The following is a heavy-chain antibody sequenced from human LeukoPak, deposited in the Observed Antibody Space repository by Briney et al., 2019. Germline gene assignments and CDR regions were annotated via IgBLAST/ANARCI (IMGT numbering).Heavy chain of an antibody. V-gene: IGHV4-59*01. CDR1: GSYISILY. CDR2: IYYRGYT. CDR3: ARARTDSGMFDS. D-gene: IGHD1-14*01. Sequence: PSETLSLTCTFSGSYISILYWSWIRQPPGKGLDWIAYIYYRGYTSYTPSLKSRVTISIDTSTTQFSLKRSSVTAADTAVYYCARARTDSGMFDSWGQGTLVTVSS. J-gene: IGHJ4*02.